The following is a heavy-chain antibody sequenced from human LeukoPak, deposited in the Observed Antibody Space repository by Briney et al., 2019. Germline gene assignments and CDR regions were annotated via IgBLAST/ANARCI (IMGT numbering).Heavy chain of an antibody. CDR2: IKSDGREK. V-gene: IGHV3-7*03. J-gene: IGHJ4*02. CDR1: GFTSSNYW. Sequence: GSLRLSCAASGFTSSNYWMTWVRQAPGKGLEWVANIKSDGREKYYVDSVKGRFTFSRDNAKNSLYLQMNSLRGDDTAVYYCARDPYLGDGDYWGQGTLVTVSS. D-gene: IGHD4-17*01. CDR3: ARDPYLGDGDY.